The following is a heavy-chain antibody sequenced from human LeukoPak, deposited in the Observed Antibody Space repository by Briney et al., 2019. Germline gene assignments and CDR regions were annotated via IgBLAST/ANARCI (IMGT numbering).Heavy chain of an antibody. Sequence: ASVKVSCKASGYTFTGYYMHWVRLAPGQGLEWMGWINPNSGGTNYAQKFQGRVTMTRDTSISTAYMELSRLRSDDTAVYYCARVVDYYDSSGPTFDYWGQGTLVTVSS. CDR1: GYTFTGYY. CDR3: ARVVDYYDSSGPTFDY. J-gene: IGHJ4*02. V-gene: IGHV1-2*02. D-gene: IGHD3-22*01. CDR2: INPNSGGT.